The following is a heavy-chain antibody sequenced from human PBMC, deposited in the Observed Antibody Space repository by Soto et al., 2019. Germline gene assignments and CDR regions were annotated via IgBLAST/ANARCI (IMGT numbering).Heavy chain of an antibody. CDR3: ARDGLNYYFDY. J-gene: IGHJ4*02. Sequence: GGSLRLSCAASGFTFSSYAMSWVRQAPGKGLEWVSAISGSGGSTYYADSVKGRFTISRDNSKNSLYLQMNSLRAEDTAVYYCARDGLNYYFDYWGQGTLVTVSS. D-gene: IGHD2-2*03. CDR1: GFTFSSYA. CDR2: ISGSGGST. V-gene: IGHV3-23*01.